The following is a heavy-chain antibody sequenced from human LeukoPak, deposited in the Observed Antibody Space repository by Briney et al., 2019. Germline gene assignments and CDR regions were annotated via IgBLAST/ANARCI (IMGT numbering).Heavy chain of an antibody. D-gene: IGHD6-13*01. CDR1: GFTFSSYG. CDR2: ISYDGSNK. V-gene: IGHV3-30*03. Sequence: GVSLRLSCAASGFTFSSYGMHWVRQAPGKGLEWVAVISYDGSNKYYADSVKGRFTISRDNSKNTLYLQMNSLRAEDTAVYYCHIAAAGSFDYWGQGTLVTVSS. J-gene: IGHJ4*02. CDR3: HIAAAGSFDY.